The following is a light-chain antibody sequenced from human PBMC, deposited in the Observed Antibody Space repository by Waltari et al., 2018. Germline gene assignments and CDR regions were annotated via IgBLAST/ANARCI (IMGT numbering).Light chain of an antibody. CDR2: EAT. CDR1: QRIGSW. Sequence: DIKMTQSPSTLSASVGDRVTITCRASQRIGSWLAWYQQKPGKAPKLLIYEATSLESGVPSRFSASGSGTEFTLTISSLQPDDFATYYCQRYNSYPITFGPGTKVDI. CDR3: QRYNSYPIT. V-gene: IGKV1-5*03. J-gene: IGKJ3*01.